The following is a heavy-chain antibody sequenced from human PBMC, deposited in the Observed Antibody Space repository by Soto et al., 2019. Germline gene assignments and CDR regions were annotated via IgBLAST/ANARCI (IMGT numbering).Heavy chain of an antibody. CDR3: ARDNQRRAYNWFDP. Sequence: QVQLQESGPGLVKPSQTLSLICTVSGGSISSDDNYWSWIRQPPGKGLEWIGYIYYTGTTSYNPSLKSRLIISIDTSKNVFSLKLNSVTAADSAVYYCARDNQRRAYNWFDPWGQGTLFTVSS. V-gene: IGHV4-30-4*01. CDR1: GGSISSDDNY. CDR2: IYYTGTT. J-gene: IGHJ5*02.